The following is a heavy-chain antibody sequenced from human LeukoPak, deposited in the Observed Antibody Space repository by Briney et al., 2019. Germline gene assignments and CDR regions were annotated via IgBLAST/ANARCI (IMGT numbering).Heavy chain of an antibody. Sequence: GGSLKLSCAASGFTFSGSAIHWVRQSSGKGLEWVGQIDKKDKGYATASAYAASVKGRFTISRDDSINTAYLQMKSLKTEDTALYYCTRDSGTYNWFDPWGQGTLVTVSS. J-gene: IGHJ5*02. CDR3: TRDSGTYNWFDP. CDR2: IDKKDKGYATAS. V-gene: IGHV3-73*01. D-gene: IGHD1-26*01. CDR1: GFTFSGSA.